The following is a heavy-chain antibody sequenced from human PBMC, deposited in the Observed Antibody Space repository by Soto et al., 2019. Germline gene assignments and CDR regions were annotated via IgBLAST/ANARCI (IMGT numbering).Heavy chain of an antibody. CDR2: ISWNSGSI. V-gene: IGHV3-9*01. CDR1: GFTFDDYA. Sequence: EVQLVESGGGLVQPGRSLRLSCAASGFTFDDYAMHWVRQAPGKGLEWVSGISWNSGSIGYADYVKGRFTISRDNAKKSLYLQMNSLRAEDTALYYCAKDDSFRYDYIWGSYRRWAFDIWGQGTIVTVSS. D-gene: IGHD3-16*02. CDR3: AKDDSFRYDYIWGSYRRWAFDI. J-gene: IGHJ3*02.